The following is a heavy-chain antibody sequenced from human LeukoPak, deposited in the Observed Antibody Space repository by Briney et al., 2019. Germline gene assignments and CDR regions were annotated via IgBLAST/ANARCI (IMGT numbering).Heavy chain of an antibody. CDR3: AKGGNYYYYYGMDV. V-gene: IGHV3-30*02. Sequence: GGSLRLSCAASGFTFSSYGMHWVRQAPGKGLEWVAFIRYDGSNKYYADSMKGRFTISRDNSKNTLYLQMNSLRAEDTAVYYCAKGGNYYYYYGMDVWGQGTTVTVSS. J-gene: IGHJ6*02. CDR2: IRYDGSNK. CDR1: GFTFSSYG. D-gene: IGHD1-26*01.